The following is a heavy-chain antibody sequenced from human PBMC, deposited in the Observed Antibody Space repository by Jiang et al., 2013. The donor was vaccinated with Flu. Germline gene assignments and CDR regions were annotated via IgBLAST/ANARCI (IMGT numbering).Heavy chain of an antibody. V-gene: IGHV4-39*01. CDR2: IYYSGST. J-gene: IGHJ4*02. CDR3: ARQGAVAGGFDY. D-gene: IGHD6-19*01. Sequence: GPGLVKPSETLSLTCTVSGGSISSSSYYWGWIRQPPGKGLEWIGSIYYSGSTYYNPSLKSRVTISVDTSKNQFSLKLSSVTAADTAVYYCARQGAVAGGFDYWGQGNPGHRLL. CDR1: GGSISSSSYY.